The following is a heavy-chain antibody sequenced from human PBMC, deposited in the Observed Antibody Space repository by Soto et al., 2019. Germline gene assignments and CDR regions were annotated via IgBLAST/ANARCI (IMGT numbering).Heavy chain of an antibody. D-gene: IGHD3-10*01. CDR1: GVTFSNCG. CDR2: ISGSDGST. V-gene: IGHV3-23*01. CDR3: AEGYGSRGYFDY. J-gene: IGHJ4*02. Sequence: GGSLRLSCAASGVTFSNCGMSWVRQAPGKGLEWVSAISGSDGSTYYTDSVKGRFTISRDNSKNTLYLQMNSLGADDTAVYYCAEGYGSRGYFDYWGQGTLVTVSS.